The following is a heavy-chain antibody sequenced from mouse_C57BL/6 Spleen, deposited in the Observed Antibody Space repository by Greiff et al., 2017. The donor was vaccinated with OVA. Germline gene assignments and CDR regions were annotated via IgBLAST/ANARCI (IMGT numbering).Heavy chain of an antibody. Sequence: EVKLMESGGGLVKPGGSLKLSCAASGFTFSSYAMSWVRQTPEKRLEWVATISDGGSYTYYPDNVKGRFTLSRDNAKNNLYMQMSHLKSEDTAMDYCARKYGSSYYAMDYWGQGTSVTVSS. CDR3: ARKYGSSYYAMDY. CDR1: GFTFSSYA. CDR2: ISDGGSYT. D-gene: IGHD1-1*01. J-gene: IGHJ4*01. V-gene: IGHV5-4*03.